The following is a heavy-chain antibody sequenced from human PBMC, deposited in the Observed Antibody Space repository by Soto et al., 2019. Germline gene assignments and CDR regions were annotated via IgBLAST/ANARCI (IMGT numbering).Heavy chain of an antibody. D-gene: IGHD3-10*01. CDR2: ISGNTGDT. CDR1: GYAFTSYG. CDR3: ARSPGGLDY. Sequence: ASVKVSCKASGYAFTSYGISWLRQAPGQGPEWMGWISGNTGDTNYAQKLQGRVTMTTDTSTSTAYMELRSLRFDDTAVYYCARSPGGLDYWGQGTLVTVSS. V-gene: IGHV1-18*01. J-gene: IGHJ4*02.